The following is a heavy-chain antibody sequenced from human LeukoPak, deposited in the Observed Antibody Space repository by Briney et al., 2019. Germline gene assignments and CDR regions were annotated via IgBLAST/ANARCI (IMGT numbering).Heavy chain of an antibody. CDR2: ITSSSSTI. Sequence: PGGSLRLSCAASGFTFSTYTMNWVRQAPGKGLEWVSYITSSSSTIYYADSVKGRLTISRDNAKNSLYLQMNSLRAEDTAVYYCARWIDWDDFWSGYSTPRNYFDYWGQGTLVTVSS. J-gene: IGHJ4*02. V-gene: IGHV3-48*01. D-gene: IGHD3-3*01. CDR3: ARWIDWDDFWSGYSTPRNYFDY. CDR1: GFTFSTYT.